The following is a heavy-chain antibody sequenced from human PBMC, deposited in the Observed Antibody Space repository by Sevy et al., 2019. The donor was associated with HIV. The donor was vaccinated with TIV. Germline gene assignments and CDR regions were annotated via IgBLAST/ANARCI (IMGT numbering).Heavy chain of an antibody. V-gene: IGHV3-74*01. CDR3: ARHYYDSSGIDY. CDR2: INSDGSST. J-gene: IGHJ4*02. Sequence: GGSLRLSCAASGFTFSRYWMHCVRQAPGKGLVWVSRINSDGSSTSYAGSVKGRFTISRDNDKNTLYLQMNSRRAADTSVYYCARHYYDSSGIDYWGQGTLVTVSS. CDR1: GFTFSRYW. D-gene: IGHD3-22*01.